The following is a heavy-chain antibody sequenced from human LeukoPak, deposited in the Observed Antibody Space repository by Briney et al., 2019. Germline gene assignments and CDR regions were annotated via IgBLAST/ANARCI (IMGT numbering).Heavy chain of an antibody. CDR2: ISSTGSNI. D-gene: IGHD3-22*01. CDR1: GFTFSTYE. J-gene: IGHJ4*02. CDR3: AATYYYDGSGDY. Sequence: GGSLRLSCAASGFTFSTYEMNWVRQAPGKGLEWVSYISSTGSNIYYADSVKGRFTISRDNAKNSLYLLMNSLRTEDTAVYHCAATYYYDGSGDYWGQGTLVTVSS. V-gene: IGHV3-48*03.